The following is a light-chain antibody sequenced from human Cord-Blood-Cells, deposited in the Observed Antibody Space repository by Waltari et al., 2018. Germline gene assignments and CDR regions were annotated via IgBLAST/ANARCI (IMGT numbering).Light chain of an antibody. Sequence: QSALTQPASVSGSPGQSITISCTGTRSHVGSYNLLSWYQQHPGKAPKLMIYEVSKRPSGVSNRFSGSKSGNTASLTISGLQAEDEADYYCCSYAGSSTYVFGTGTKVTVL. CDR1: RSHVGSYNL. CDR3: CSYAGSSTYV. V-gene: IGLV2-23*02. J-gene: IGLJ1*01. CDR2: EVS.